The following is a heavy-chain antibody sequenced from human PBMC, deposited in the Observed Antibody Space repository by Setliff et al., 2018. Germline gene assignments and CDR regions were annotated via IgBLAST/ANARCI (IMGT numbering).Heavy chain of an antibody. D-gene: IGHD3-3*01. CDR3: ARGYRGYYNFWSGSQGASWFDP. Sequence: ASVKVSCKASGGTFSSYAISWVRQAPGQGLEWMGGIIPIFGTANYAQKFQGRVTITADESTSTAYMELSSLRSEDTAVYYCARGYRGYYNFWSGSQGASWFDPWGQGTLVTVSS. J-gene: IGHJ5*02. CDR1: GGTFSSYA. V-gene: IGHV1-69*13. CDR2: IIPIFGTA.